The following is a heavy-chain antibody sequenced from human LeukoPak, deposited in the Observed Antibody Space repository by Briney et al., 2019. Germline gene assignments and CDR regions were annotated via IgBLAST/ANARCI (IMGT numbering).Heavy chain of an antibody. CDR3: ASNTGTVFDY. V-gene: IGHV4-59*01. D-gene: IGHD7-27*01. CDR1: GDFITAYY. CDR2: VCYSGST. Sequence: KPSETLSLTCTVSGDFITAYYWSWIRQPPGKGLEWIGYVCYSGSTEYNPSLRSRVTISLERSKHQFSLKLTSVTAADTAVYYCASNTGTVFDYWGQGALVTVSS. J-gene: IGHJ4*02.